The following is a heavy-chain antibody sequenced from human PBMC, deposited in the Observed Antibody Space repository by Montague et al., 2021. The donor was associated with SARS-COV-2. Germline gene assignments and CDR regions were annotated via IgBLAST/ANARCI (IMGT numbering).Heavy chain of an antibody. D-gene: IGHD1-1*01. CDR3: ARVGRNGWVDA. CDR2: IFYSGST. J-gene: IGHJ5*02. Sequence: SETLSLTCTVSGGSISSYSWSWIRQPPGKGLEWIGYIFYSGSTNYNPSLKSRVTMSVDTSKNQFSLKVSSVTAADTAVYYCARVGRNGWVDAWGQGNLVTVSS. CDR1: GGSISSYS. V-gene: IGHV4-59*01.